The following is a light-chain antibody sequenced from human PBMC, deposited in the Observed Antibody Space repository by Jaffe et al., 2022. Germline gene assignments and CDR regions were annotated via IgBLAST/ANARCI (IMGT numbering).Light chain of an antibody. V-gene: IGKV1-5*03. J-gene: IGKJ2*01. Sequence: DIQMTQSPSTLSASVGDRVTITCRASQSVSISLAWYQQKPGKAPKLLIYMASTLQSGVPSRFSGSGSGTEFTLTISSLQPDDFAAYYCQHYISYPYAFGQGTKLEIK. CDR3: QHYISYPYA. CDR1: QSVSIS. CDR2: MAS.